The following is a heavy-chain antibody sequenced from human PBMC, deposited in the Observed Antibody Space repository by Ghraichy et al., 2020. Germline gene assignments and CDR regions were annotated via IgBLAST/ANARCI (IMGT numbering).Heavy chain of an antibody. D-gene: IGHD6-25*01. CDR3: ASGRVGAAGMS. Sequence: SLNISCAASGFTFSSFAMHWVRQAPGKGLEWVAVISYDGSKKHYADFVKGRLTISRDNSKNTVDVQMDSLRSDDTAIYYCASGRVGAAGMSWGQGTLVTVSS. J-gene: IGHJ5*02. CDR1: GFTFSSFA. V-gene: IGHV3-30*04. CDR2: ISYDGSKK.